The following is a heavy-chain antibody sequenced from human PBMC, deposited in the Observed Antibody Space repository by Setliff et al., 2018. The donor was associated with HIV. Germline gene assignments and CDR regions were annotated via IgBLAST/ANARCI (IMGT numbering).Heavy chain of an antibody. CDR3: ARGPGPNAIDY. Sequence: SETLSLTCAVYGGTFSGFYWSWLRQPPGKRPEWIGEINYGGDTSYNPSLKSRATVSVDTSKNQFPLRLSSVTAADTAIYFCARGPGPNAIDYWGHGNRVTVSS. V-gene: IGHV4-34*01. CDR2: INYGGDT. J-gene: IGHJ4*01. CDR1: GGTFSGFY.